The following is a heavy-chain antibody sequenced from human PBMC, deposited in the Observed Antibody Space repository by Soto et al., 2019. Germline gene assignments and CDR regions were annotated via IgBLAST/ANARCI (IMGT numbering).Heavy chain of an antibody. Sequence: QPWGSLRQSGADSECVFRRDRRNSDHQAPGKGLVWVSRINSDGSRTTYADSVKGRFTISIDNAKNMLHLQMNSLRAEYTAVYYCARALTYYYDIDYWGQGTLVTV. CDR1: ECVFRRDR. J-gene: IGHJ4*02. V-gene: IGHV3-74*01. CDR2: INSDGSRT. CDR3: ARALTYYYDIDY. D-gene: IGHD3-22*01.